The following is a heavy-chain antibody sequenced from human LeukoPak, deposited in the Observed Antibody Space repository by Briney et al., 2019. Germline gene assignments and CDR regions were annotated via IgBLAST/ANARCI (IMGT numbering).Heavy chain of an antibody. Sequence: SETLSLTCTVSGGSISSSSYYWGWIRQPPGKGLEWIGSIYYSGSTYYNPSLKSRVTISVDTSKNQFSLKLSSVTAADTAVYYCARHDKSMIVVSWFDFWGQGTLVTVSS. CDR2: IYYSGST. V-gene: IGHV4-39*01. CDR1: GGSISSSSYY. CDR3: ARHDKSMIVVSWFDF. J-gene: IGHJ5*01. D-gene: IGHD3-22*01.